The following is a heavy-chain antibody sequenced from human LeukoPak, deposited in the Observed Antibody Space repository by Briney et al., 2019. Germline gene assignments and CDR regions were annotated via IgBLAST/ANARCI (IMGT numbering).Heavy chain of an antibody. D-gene: IGHD1-20*01. CDR2: IKEDGSEK. CDR1: GFTFRNYA. J-gene: IGHJ3*02. CDR3: ARDEYNWNVDAFDI. Sequence: PGGSLRLSCVASGFTFRNYAMHWVRQAPGKGLEWVANIKEDGSEKYYVDSVKGRFTISRDNAKNSLYLEMNSLRAEDTAVYYCARDEYNWNVDAFDIWGQGTVVTVCS. V-gene: IGHV3-7*01.